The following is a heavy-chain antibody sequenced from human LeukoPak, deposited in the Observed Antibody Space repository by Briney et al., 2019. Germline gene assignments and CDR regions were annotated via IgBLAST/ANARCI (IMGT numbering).Heavy chain of an antibody. CDR3: ARAAMVYAIRGGYYFDY. CDR2: IYTSGST. J-gene: IGHJ4*02. Sequence: SQTLSLTCTVSGGSISSGSYYWSWIRQPAGKGLEWIGRIYTSGSTNYNPSLKSRVTISVDTSKNQFSLKLSSVTAADTAVYYCARAAMVYAIRGGYYFDYWGQGTLVTVSS. CDR1: GGSISSGSYY. D-gene: IGHD2-8*01. V-gene: IGHV4-61*02.